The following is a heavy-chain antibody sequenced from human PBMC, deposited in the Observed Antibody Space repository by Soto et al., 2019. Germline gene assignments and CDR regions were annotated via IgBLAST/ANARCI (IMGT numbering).Heavy chain of an antibody. CDR2: IIPIFGTA. J-gene: IGHJ4*02. D-gene: IGHD5-18*01. V-gene: IGHV1-69*13. Sequence: SVKVSCKASGGTFSSYAISWVRQAPGQGLEWMGGIIPIFGTANYAQKFRGRVTITADESTSTAYMELSSLRSEDTAVYYCARLLHGYSPVFDYWGQGTLVTVSS. CDR1: GGTFSSYA. CDR3: ARLLHGYSPVFDY.